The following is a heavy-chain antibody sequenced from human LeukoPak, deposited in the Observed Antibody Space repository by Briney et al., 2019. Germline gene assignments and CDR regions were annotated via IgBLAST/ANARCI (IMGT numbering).Heavy chain of an antibody. CDR2: ISGSGGTI. V-gene: IGHV3-23*01. J-gene: IGHJ4*02. CDR3: ARESSGSSDY. CDR1: AFTFSNYA. D-gene: IGHD6-19*01. Sequence: GGSLRLSCVASAFTFSNYAVTWVRQAPGKGLEWVSIISGSGGTIYYADSVKGRFTISRDNSKNTLYLQMNSLRADDTAVYYCARESSGSSDYWGQGTLVTVSS.